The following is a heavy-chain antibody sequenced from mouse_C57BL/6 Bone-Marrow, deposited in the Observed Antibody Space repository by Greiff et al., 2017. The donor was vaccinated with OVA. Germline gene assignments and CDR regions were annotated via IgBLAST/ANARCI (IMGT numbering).Heavy chain of an antibody. CDR3: DIYYYGSSFFAY. CDR2: IDPANGNT. Sequence: EVQLQQSVAELVRPGASVKLTCTASGFNIKNTYMHWVKQRPEQGLEWIGRIDPANGNTKYAPKFQGKATITADTSSNTAYLQLSSLTSEDTAIYYCDIYYYGSSFFAYWGQGTLVTVSA. D-gene: IGHD1-1*01. CDR1: GFNIKNTY. J-gene: IGHJ3*01. V-gene: IGHV14-3*01.